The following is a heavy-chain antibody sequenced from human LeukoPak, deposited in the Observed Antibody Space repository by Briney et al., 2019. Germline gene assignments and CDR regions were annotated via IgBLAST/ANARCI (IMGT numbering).Heavy chain of an antibody. J-gene: IGHJ5*02. V-gene: IGHV3-48*04. D-gene: IGHD2-2*01. CDR3: ARSPPDIVVVPAAFGWFDP. CDR2: ISSSSGTI. Sequence: GGSLRLSCAASGFTFSSYSMNWVRQAPGKGLEWVSYISSSSGTIYYADSVKGRFTISRDDAKNSLYLQMNSLRAEDTAVYYCARSPPDIVVVPAAFGWFDPWGQGTLVTVSS. CDR1: GFTFSSYS.